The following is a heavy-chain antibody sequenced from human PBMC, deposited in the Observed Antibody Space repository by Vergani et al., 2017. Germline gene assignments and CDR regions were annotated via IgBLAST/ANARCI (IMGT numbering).Heavy chain of an antibody. V-gene: IGHV3-48*02. CDR1: GFTFSSYS. Sequence: EVQLVESGGGLVKPGGSLRLSCAASGFTFSSYSMNWVRQAPGKGLEWVSYISSSSSTIYYADSVKGRFTISRDNAKNSLYLQMNSLRDDDTAVYYCASKNYYDSSVDYKRFDYWGQGTLVTVSS. D-gene: IGHD3-22*01. CDR2: ISSSSSTI. CDR3: ASKNYYDSSVDYKRFDY. J-gene: IGHJ4*02.